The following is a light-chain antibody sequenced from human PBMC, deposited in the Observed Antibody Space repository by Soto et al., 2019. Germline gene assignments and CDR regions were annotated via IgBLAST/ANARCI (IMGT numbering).Light chain of an antibody. J-gene: IGKJ1*01. CDR1: QSVSTNY. V-gene: IGKV3-20*01. CDR2: GAS. Sequence: EMVLTQSPCTLSLSPGERATLSCRASQSVSTNYLAWYQRKPDQAPSLLIYGASSRATDSPNRFSGSGSGSDFTLTITRLKAEDFAVYYCEQYGSSPPTFGQGTKVEIK. CDR3: EQYGSSPPT.